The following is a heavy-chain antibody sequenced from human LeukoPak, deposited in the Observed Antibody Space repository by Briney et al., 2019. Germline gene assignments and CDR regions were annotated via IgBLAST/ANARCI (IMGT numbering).Heavy chain of an antibody. V-gene: IGHV4-61*02. D-gene: IGHD3-22*01. CDR2: IYSSGST. CDR3: ASLVISAGRYFDY. J-gene: IGHJ4*02. Sequence: PSQTLSLTCTVSRGSVSSGSYYWSWIRQPAGKGLEWIGRIYSSGSTNYNPSLKSRVTISLDTSKNQFSLKLSSVTAADTAVYYCASLVISAGRYFDYWGQGTLVTVSS. CDR1: RGSVSSGSYY.